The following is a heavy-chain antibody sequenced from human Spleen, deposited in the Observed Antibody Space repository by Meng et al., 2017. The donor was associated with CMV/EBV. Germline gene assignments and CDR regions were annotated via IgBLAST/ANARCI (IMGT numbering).Heavy chain of an antibody. CDR1: GFTFNIYN. CDR3: VRDAGILELDFDI. J-gene: IGHJ3*02. Sequence: GGSLRLSCVASGFTFNIYNMNWVRQAPGKGLEWVSYISSGSSTISYADSVKGRFTISRDNAKNSLHLQMNNLRAEDTAVYYCVRDAGILELDFDIWGQGTMVTVSS. V-gene: IGHV3-48*04. D-gene: IGHD3-3*01. CDR2: ISSGSSTI.